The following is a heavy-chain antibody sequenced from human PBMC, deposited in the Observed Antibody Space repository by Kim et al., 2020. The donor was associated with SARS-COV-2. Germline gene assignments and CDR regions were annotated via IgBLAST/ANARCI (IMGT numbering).Heavy chain of an antibody. CDR3: AREGIAVAGLFDY. J-gene: IGHJ4*02. Sequence: SVKVSCKASGGTFSSYAISWVRQAPGQGLEWMGGIIPIFGTANYAQKFQGRVTITADESTSTAYMELSSLRSEDTAVYYCAREGIAVAGLFDYWGQGTLVTVSS. CDR1: GGTFSSYA. CDR2: IIPIFGTA. V-gene: IGHV1-69*13. D-gene: IGHD6-19*01.